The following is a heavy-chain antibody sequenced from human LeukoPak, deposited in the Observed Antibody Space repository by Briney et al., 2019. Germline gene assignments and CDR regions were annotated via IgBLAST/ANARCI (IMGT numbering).Heavy chain of an antibody. D-gene: IGHD1-26*01. V-gene: IGHV3-15*01. CDR1: GFTFSNAW. CDR3: TTRNYSGSYLFDY. J-gene: IGHJ4*02. CDR2: IKSKTDGGTT. Sequence: PGGSLRLSCAASGFTFSNAWMSWVRQAPGKGLEWVGRIKSKTDGGTTDYAAPVKGRFTISRDDSKNTLYLQMNSLKTEDTAVYYCTTRNYSGSYLFDYWGQGTLVTVSS.